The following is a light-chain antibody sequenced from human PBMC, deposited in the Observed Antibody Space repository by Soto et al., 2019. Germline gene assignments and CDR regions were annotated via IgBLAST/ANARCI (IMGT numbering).Light chain of an antibody. CDR2: GAS. J-gene: IGKJ1*01. CDR1: QSVSSSY. CDR3: QQYGSSGT. V-gene: IGKV3-20*01. Sequence: ENILTQSPGTLSLTPGERATLSCRASQSVSSSYLAWYQQKPGQAPRLLIYGASSRATGIPDRFSGSGSGTDFTLTISRLEPEDFAVYYCQQYGSSGTFGQGTIVDI.